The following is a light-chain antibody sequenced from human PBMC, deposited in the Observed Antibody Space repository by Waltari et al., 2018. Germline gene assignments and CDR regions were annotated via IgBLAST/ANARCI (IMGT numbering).Light chain of an antibody. Sequence: DIVMTQSPATLSVSPGERATLSCRASQSVRTNLAWYQQRPGQAPRLLLYGASSRATGIPARFSGSGSGTDFTLTINSLQPEDFALYYCQQYHNWPPWAFGQGTKVEIK. V-gene: IGKV3-15*01. CDR2: GAS. J-gene: IGKJ1*01. CDR1: QSVRTN. CDR3: QQYHNWPPWA.